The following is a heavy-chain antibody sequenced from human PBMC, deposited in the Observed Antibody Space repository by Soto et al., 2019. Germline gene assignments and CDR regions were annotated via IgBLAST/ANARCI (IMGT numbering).Heavy chain of an antibody. CDR1: GGSISSGDYY. V-gene: IGHV4-30-4*01. CDR2: IYYSGST. Sequence: SETLSLTCTVSGGSISSGDYYWSWIRQPPGKGLEWIGYIYYSGSTYYNPSLKSRVTISVDTSKNQFSLKLSSVTAADTAVYYCARAHYGDSEKENRFDPWGQGTLVTVYS. J-gene: IGHJ5*02. CDR3: ARAHYGDSEKENRFDP. D-gene: IGHD4-17*01.